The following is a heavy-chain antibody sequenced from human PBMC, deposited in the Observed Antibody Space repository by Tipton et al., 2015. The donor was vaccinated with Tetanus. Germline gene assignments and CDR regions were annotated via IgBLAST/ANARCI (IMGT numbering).Heavy chain of an antibody. D-gene: IGHD2-2*01. CDR1: GFTVSSNY. J-gene: IGHJ6*02. CDR2: IYSGGST. Sequence: SLRLSCAASGFTVSSNYMSWVRQAPGKGLEWVSVIYSGGSTYYADSVKGRFTISRDNSKNTLYLQMNSLRAEDTAVYYCARDDCSSTSCSYYYGMDVWGQGTTVTVSS. CDR3: ARDDCSSTSCSYYYGMDV. V-gene: IGHV3-53*01.